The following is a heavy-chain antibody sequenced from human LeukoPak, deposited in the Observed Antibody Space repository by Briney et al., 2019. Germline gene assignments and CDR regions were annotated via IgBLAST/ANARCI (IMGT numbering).Heavy chain of an antibody. D-gene: IGHD3-3*01. CDR3: AKDTPFWSGFR. CDR1: GFTFSSYD. CDR2: ISGSGGST. Sequence: GGSLRLSCAASGFTFSSYDMTWVRQAPGKGLEGVSTISGSGGSTYYADSVKGRFTISRDNSKNTLYLQMNSLRAEDTAVYYCAKDTPFWSGFRWGQGTLVTVSS. J-gene: IGHJ4*02. V-gene: IGHV3-23*01.